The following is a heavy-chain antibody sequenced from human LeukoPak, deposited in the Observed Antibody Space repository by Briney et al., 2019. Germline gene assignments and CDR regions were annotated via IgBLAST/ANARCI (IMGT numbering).Heavy chain of an antibody. CDR3: ARRAGAYSHPHDY. CDR2: IYSDNT. Sequence: GGSLRLSCTVSGFTVSSNSMSWVRRAPGKGLEWVSFIYSDNTHYSDSVKGRFTISRDNSKNTLYLQMNSLRAEDTAVYYCARRAGAYSHPHDYWGQGTLVTVSS. V-gene: IGHV3-53*01. J-gene: IGHJ4*02. D-gene: IGHD4/OR15-4a*01. CDR1: GFTVSSNS.